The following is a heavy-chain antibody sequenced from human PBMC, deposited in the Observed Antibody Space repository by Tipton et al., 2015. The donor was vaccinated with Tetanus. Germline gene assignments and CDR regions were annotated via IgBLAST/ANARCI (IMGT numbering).Heavy chain of an antibody. CDR1: GFTFSNYG. CDR3: AKTMVRGVLSPFDP. CDR2: ILHDVSST. D-gene: IGHD3-10*01. Sequence: SLRLSCAASGFTFSNYGMHWVRQAPGKGLEWVALILHDVSSTYYADSVKGRFTVSRDNSKNTLFLQMSSLRGEDTAVYYCAKTMVRGVLSPFDPWGQGTLVTVSS. V-gene: IGHV3-30*18. J-gene: IGHJ5*02.